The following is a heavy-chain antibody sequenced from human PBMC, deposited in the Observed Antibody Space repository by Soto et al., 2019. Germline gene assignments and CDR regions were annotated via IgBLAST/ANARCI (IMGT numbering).Heavy chain of an antibody. CDR3: ATRATYYDFWSGFGSREKYYYYGMDV. CDR2: IYYSGST. CDR1: GGSISSYY. D-gene: IGHD3-3*01. J-gene: IGHJ6*02. Sequence: TLSLTCTVSGGSISSYYWSWIRQPPGKGLEWIGYIYYSGSTNYNPSLKSRVTISVDTSKNQFSLKLSSVTAADTAVYYCATRATYYDFWSGFGSREKYYYYGMDVWGQGTTVTVSS. V-gene: IGHV4-59*01.